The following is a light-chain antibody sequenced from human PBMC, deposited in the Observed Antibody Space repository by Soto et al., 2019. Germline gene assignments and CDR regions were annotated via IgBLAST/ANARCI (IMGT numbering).Light chain of an antibody. Sequence: AIQVTQSPSSLSACVGDRVTITCRTSQGIRSALGWYQQKPGKVPKLLIYAASSLQSGVPSRFSGSGSGTDFTLTISSLEPEDFAVYYCQQRSNWPPFGQGTRLEIK. V-gene: IGKV1-6*01. CDR1: QGIRSA. CDR3: QQRSNWPP. J-gene: IGKJ5*01. CDR2: AAS.